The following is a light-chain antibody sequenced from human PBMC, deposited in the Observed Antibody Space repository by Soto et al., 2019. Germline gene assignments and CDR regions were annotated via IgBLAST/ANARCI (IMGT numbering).Light chain of an antibody. CDR1: SSDVGGYDY. CDR3: SSYTGSSTFV. V-gene: IGLV2-14*01. J-gene: IGLJ1*01. CDR2: DVT. Sequence: QSALTQPASVSGSPGQSITISCTGTSSDVGGYDYVSWYQPLPGKAPKLLIYDVTNRPSGVSHRFSGSNSGNTASLTISGLQAEDEADYYCSSYTGSSTFVFGTGTKLTVL.